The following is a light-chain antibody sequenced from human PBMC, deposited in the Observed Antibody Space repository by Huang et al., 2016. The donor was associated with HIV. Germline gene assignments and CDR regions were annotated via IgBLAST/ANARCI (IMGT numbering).Light chain of an antibody. Sequence: DIQMTQSPSSLSASVGDRVTIACRASQIIRKCLNWSQQKPGETPTLLMHSASSLQIGVPSRFSGSGSGTDFTLTITSLQPEDFATYYCQQTDNIPRTFGQGTKVVIK. V-gene: IGKV1-39*01. CDR2: SAS. CDR3: QQTDNIPRT. CDR1: QIIRKC. J-gene: IGKJ1*01.